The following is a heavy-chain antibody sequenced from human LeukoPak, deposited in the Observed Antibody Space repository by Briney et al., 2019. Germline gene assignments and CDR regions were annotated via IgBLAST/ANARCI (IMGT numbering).Heavy chain of an antibody. CDR2: IIPIFGTA. D-gene: IGHD1-26*01. V-gene: IGHV1-69*05. Sequence: ASVKVSCKASGGTFSSYAISWVRQAPGQGLEWMGRIIPIFGTANHAQKFQGRVTITTDESTSTAYMELSSLRSEDTAVYYCARGTKGGIVGATGAFEIWGQGTMVTVSS. J-gene: IGHJ3*02. CDR1: GGTFSSYA. CDR3: ARGTKGGIVGATGAFEI.